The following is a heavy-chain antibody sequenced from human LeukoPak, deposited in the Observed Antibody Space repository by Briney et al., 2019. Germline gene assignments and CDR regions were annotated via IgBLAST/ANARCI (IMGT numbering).Heavy chain of an antibody. J-gene: IGHJ4*02. Sequence: GGSLRLSCAASGFTFSSYWMSWVRQAPGKGLEWVANIKQDGSEKYYVDSVKGRFTISRDNAKNSLYLQMNSLRAEDTAVYYCASSGTAMVHGAFDYWGQGTLVTVSS. CDR2: IKQDGSEK. CDR3: ASSGTAMVHGAFDY. V-gene: IGHV3-7*01. CDR1: GFTFSSYW. D-gene: IGHD5-18*01.